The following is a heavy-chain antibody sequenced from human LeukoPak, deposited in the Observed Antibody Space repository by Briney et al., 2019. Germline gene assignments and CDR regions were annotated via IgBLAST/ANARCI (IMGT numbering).Heavy chain of an antibody. V-gene: IGHV1-18*01. Sequence: GASVKVSCKASGYTFTSYGISWVRQAPGQGLEWMGWISAYNGNTNYAQKLQGRVTMTTDTSTSTAYMELRSLRSDDTAVYYCAREEVDYEILTGYYRKSLFDYWGQGTLVTVSS. CDR3: AREEVDYEILTGYYRKSLFDY. CDR2: ISAYNGNT. J-gene: IGHJ4*02. D-gene: IGHD3-9*01. CDR1: GYTFTSYG.